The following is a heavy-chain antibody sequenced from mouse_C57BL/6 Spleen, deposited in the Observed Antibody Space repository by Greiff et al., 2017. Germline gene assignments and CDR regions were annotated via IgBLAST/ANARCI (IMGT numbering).Heavy chain of an antibody. J-gene: IGHJ4*01. CDR2: ISSGSSTI. V-gene: IGHV5-17*01. D-gene: IGHD1-1*01. CDR1: GFTFSDYG. Sequence: EVMLVESGGGLVKPGGSLKLSCAASGFTFSDYGMHWVRQAPEKGLEWVAYISSGSSTIYYADTVKGRFTLSRDNAKNTLFLQMTSLRSEDTAMYYCAIPYYDGRSGGAMDYWGQGTSVTVSS. CDR3: AIPYYDGRSGGAMDY.